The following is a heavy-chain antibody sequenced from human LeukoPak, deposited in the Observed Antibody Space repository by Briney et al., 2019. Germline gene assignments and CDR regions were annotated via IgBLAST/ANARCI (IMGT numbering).Heavy chain of an antibody. CDR3: ARHVRSSSPSD. D-gene: IGHD6-6*01. Sequence: SETLSLTCTVSGGSISSYNWSWIRQPPGKGLEWIGYIYYSGSTNYNPSLKSRVTISVDTSKNQFSLKLSSVTAADTAVYYCARHVRSSSPSDWGQGTLVTVSS. CDR1: GGSISSYN. CDR2: IYYSGST. J-gene: IGHJ4*02. V-gene: IGHV4-59*08.